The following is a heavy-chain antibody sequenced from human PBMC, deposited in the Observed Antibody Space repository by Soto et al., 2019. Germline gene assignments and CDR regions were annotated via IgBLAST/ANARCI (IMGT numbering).Heavy chain of an antibody. CDR1: GFTFSMYW. CDR3: TRGPRSTSTGTGAF. Sequence: LRLSCAASGFTFSMYWMHWVRQVPGKGPEWVSRINDDGSSTNYADSVKGRFTISRDNAKNTLYLQMNDLRAEDTAVYYCTRGPRSTSTGTGAFWGQGTLVTVSS. J-gene: IGHJ4*02. CDR2: INDDGSST. D-gene: IGHD1-1*01. V-gene: IGHV3-74*01.